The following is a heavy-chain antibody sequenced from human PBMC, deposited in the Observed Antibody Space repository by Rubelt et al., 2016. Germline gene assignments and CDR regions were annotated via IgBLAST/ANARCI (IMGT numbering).Heavy chain of an antibody. J-gene: IGHJ4*02. CDR2: IRGSGGST. CDR1: GFTFSSYA. D-gene: IGHD1-20*01. CDR3: AKDLTVITGTSTFDY. Sequence: EVQLLESGGGLVQPGGSLRLSCAASGFTFSSYAMSWVRQAPGKGLEWVSAIRGSGGSTYYADSVKGRFTISRDNSKNTLYLQMNSLRADDTAVYYCAKDLTVITGTSTFDYWGQGTLVTVSS. V-gene: IGHV3-23*01.